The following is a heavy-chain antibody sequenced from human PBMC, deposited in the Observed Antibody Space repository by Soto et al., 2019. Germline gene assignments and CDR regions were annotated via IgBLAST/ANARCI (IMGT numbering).Heavy chain of an antibody. CDR2: IIPILGIA. Sequence: QVQLVQSGAEVKKPGSSVKVSCTASGGTFSSYTISWVRQAPGQGLEWMGRIIPILGIANYAQKFQGRVTITADKSTSTAYMELSSLRSEDTAVYYCAREKVEGYYGSGSYGPYNWFDPLGQGTLVTVSS. J-gene: IGHJ5*02. CDR1: GGTFSSYT. D-gene: IGHD3-10*01. CDR3: AREKVEGYYGSGSYGPYNWFDP. V-gene: IGHV1-69*08.